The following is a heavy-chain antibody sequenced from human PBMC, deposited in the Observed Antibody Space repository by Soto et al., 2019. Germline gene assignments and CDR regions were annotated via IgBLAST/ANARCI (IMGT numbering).Heavy chain of an antibody. J-gene: IGHJ4*02. CDR2: ISGYNGHR. D-gene: IGHD3-3*01. Sequence: ASVKVSCKASGYSFTSSGVSWVRQAPGQGLEWMAWISGYNGHRNYAQKFQGRLTVTTETSTSTAYMELRSLTSDDTAVYYCARGVNVQQSGPQLDFWGQGTLVTVSS. CDR1: GYSFTSSG. CDR3: ARGVNVQQSGPQLDF. V-gene: IGHV1-18*01.